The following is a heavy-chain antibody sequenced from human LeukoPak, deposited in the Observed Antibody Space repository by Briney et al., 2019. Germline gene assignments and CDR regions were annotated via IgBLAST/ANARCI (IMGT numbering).Heavy chain of an antibody. J-gene: IGHJ1*01. CDR1: GYTFTGYY. V-gene: IGHV1-2*02. CDR2: INPDSGGT. CDR3: ASSDLTYYYDSSGYYYGVDYFQH. Sequence: VASVKVSCKASGYTFTGYYMHWVRQAPGQGLEWMGWINPDSGGTNYAQKFQGRVTMTRDTSISTAYMELRSLRSDDTAVYYCASSDLTYYYDSSGYYYGVDYFQHWGRGTLVTVSS. D-gene: IGHD3-22*01.